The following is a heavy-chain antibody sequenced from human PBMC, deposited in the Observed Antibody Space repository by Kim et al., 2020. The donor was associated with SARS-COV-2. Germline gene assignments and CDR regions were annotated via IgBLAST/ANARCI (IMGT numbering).Heavy chain of an antibody. V-gene: IGHV1-46*01. J-gene: IGHJ5*02. D-gene: IGHD2-2*01. CDR1: GYTFTSYY. CDR3: ARGGQLLLPSGWFDP. CDR2: INPSGGST. Sequence: ASVKVSCKASGYTFTSYYMHWVRQAPGQGLEWMGIINPSGGSTSYAQKFQGRVTMTRDTSTSTVYMELSSLRSEDTAVYYCARGGQLLLPSGWFDPWGQGTLVTVSS.